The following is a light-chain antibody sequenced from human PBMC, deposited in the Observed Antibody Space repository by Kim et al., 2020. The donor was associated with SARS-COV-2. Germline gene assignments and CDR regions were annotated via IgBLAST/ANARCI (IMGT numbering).Light chain of an antibody. J-gene: IGLJ3*02. CDR3: QVWDSRTGV. CDR1: NLGSKN. CDR2: RDT. Sequence: VALGQTATITCGGNNLGSKNVHWYQQKPGQAPVLVIYRDTNRPSGIPERFSGSNSGNTATLTISRAQAGDEADYHCQVWDSRTGVFGGGTQLTVL. V-gene: IGLV3-9*01.